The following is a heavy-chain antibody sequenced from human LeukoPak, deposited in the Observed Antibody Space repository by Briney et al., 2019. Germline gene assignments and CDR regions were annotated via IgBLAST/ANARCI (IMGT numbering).Heavy chain of an antibody. CDR2: INPNSGGT. J-gene: IGHJ4*02. Sequence: ASVKVSCKASGYTFTGYYMHWARQAPGQGLEWMGWINPNSGGTNYAQKFQGRVTMTRDTSISTAYMELSRLRSDDTAVYYCARPVLRFLEWRKDYYFDYWGQGTLVTVSS. CDR1: GYTFTGYY. D-gene: IGHD3-3*01. V-gene: IGHV1-2*02. CDR3: ARPVLRFLEWRKDYYFDY.